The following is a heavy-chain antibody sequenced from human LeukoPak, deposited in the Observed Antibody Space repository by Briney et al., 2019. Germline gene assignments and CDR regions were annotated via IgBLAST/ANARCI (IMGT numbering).Heavy chain of an antibody. J-gene: IGHJ6*03. CDR3: ARDPYSGSYGNYYYYFMDV. D-gene: IGHD1-26*01. CDR2: ITSGSSYI. Sequence: PGGSLRLSCAASGFSFSTYGMSWDRQAPGKGLEWVSSITSGSSYIYYADSVKGRFTISRDNAKNSLYLQMNSLRAEDTAVYYCARDPYSGSYGNYYYYFMDVWGKGTTVTISS. CDR1: GFSFSTYG. V-gene: IGHV3-21*01.